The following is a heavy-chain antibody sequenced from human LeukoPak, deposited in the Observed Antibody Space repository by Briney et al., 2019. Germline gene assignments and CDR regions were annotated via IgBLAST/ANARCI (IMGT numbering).Heavy chain of an antibody. J-gene: IGHJ4*02. CDR2: IYTSDNT. CDR1: GSSISAYY. CDR3: ARDATVPAAILDY. D-gene: IGHD2-2*02. Sequence: SETLSLTCTVSGSSISAYYWTWIRRPAGRGLEWIGRIYTSDNTDYNPSLKSRVTMSVDTSKNQFSLKLTSVTAADTAVYYCARDATVPAAILDYWGQGTLVTVSS. V-gene: IGHV4-4*07.